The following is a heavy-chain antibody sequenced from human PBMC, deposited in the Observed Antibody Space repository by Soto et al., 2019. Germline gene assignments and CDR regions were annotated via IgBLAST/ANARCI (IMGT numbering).Heavy chain of an antibody. J-gene: IGHJ4*02. D-gene: IGHD2-15*01. Sequence: QVQLVQSGAEVKKPGASVKVSCKASGYTFTSYGISWVRPAPGQGLEWMGWLSAYNGNTNHAQTLQGRVTMTTDTATSTAYIELRSLRSDDKAVYYCARTPPLEPVHFDYWGQGTQVTVSS. CDR3: ARTPPLEPVHFDY. CDR2: LSAYNGNT. CDR1: GYTFTSYG. V-gene: IGHV1-18*01.